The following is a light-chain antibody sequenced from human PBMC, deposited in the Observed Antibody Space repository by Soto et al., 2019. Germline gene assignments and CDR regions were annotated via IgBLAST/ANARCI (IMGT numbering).Light chain of an antibody. CDR3: SSYTSISTLV. J-gene: IGLJ1*01. Sequence: QSVLTQPASVSGSPGQSITISCTGTSSDVGGYNYVAWYQQRPGKAPKPMIYDVSTRPSGVSLRFSGSKSGNTASLTISGLQAEDEADYYCSSYTSISTLVFGTGTKVTVL. V-gene: IGLV2-14*01. CDR2: DVS. CDR1: SSDVGGYNY.